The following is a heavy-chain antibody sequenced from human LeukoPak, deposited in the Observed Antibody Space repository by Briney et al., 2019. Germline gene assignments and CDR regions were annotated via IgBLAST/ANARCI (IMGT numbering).Heavy chain of an antibody. J-gene: IGHJ4*02. D-gene: IGHD1-26*01. CDR1: GGSISSSTSY. CDR3: ARNASDSGTSYFDY. CDR2: IYYSGST. V-gene: IGHV4-39*01. Sequence: SETLSLTCTVSGGSISSSTSYWGWIRPPPGKRLEWIGSIYYSGSTSYNPSLKSRVTISVDTSKKQFSLKLDSVTAADTAVYYCARNASDSGTSYFDYWGQGTLVTVSS.